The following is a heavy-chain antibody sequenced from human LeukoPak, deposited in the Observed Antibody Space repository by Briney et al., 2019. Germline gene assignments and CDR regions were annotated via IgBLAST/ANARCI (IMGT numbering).Heavy chain of an antibody. Sequence: ASVKVSCTASGYTFTSYYMHWVRQAPGQGLEWMGIINPSGGSTSYAQKFQGRVTMTRDTSTSTVYMELSSLRSEDTAVYYCARDLRDWLLWFGEFSYYGMDVWGQGTTVTVSS. CDR1: GYTFTSYY. J-gene: IGHJ6*02. CDR3: ARDLRDWLLWFGEFSYYGMDV. CDR2: INPSGGST. D-gene: IGHD3-10*01. V-gene: IGHV1-46*01.